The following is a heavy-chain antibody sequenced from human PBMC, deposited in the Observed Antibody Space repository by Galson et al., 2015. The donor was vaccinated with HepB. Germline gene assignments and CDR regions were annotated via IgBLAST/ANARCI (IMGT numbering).Heavy chain of an antibody. CDR2: IIPIFGTA. J-gene: IGHJ4*02. Sequence: VKVSCKASGGTFSSYAISWVRQAPGQGLEWMGGIIPIFGTANYAQKFQGRVTITADESTSTAYMELSSLRSEDTAVYYCARSVQYYYDSSGYYLLDYWGQGTLVTVSS. D-gene: IGHD3-22*01. CDR1: GGTFSSYA. CDR3: ARSVQYYYDSSGYYLLDY. V-gene: IGHV1-69*13.